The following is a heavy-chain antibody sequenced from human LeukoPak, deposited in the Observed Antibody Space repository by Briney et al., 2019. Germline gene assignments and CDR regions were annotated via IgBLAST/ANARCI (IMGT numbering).Heavy chain of an antibody. D-gene: IGHD3-3*01. CDR1: GFTFSSYA. CDR3: AKGTYDFWSGYWGYFDY. V-gene: IGHV3-30*04. Sequence: GRSLRLSCAASGFTFSSYAMHWVRQAPGKGLEWVAVISYDGSNKYYADSVKGRFTISRDNSKNTLYLQMNSLRAEDTAVYYCAKGTYDFWSGYWGYFDYWGQGTLVTVSS. J-gene: IGHJ4*02. CDR2: ISYDGSNK.